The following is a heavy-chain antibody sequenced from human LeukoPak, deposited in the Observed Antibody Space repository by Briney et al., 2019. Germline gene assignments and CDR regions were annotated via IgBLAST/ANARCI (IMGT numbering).Heavy chain of an antibody. Sequence: PSETLSLTCTVSGGSISSGGYYWSWIRQPPGKGLEWIGYIYHSGSTYYNPSLKSRVTISVDRSKNQFSLKLSSVTAADTAVYYCASNSGSYFGAFDIWGQGTMVTVPS. CDR2: IYHSGST. CDR3: ASNSGSYFGAFDI. J-gene: IGHJ3*02. V-gene: IGHV4-30-2*01. D-gene: IGHD1-26*01. CDR1: GGSISSGGYY.